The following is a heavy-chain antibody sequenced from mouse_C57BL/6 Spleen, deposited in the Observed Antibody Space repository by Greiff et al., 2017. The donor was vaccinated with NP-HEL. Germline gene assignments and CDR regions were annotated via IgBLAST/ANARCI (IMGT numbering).Heavy chain of an antibody. J-gene: IGHJ2*01. CDR1: GYTFTSYW. CDR3: ARGYDDALDY. Sequence: QVQLQQPGAELVKPGASVKLSCKASGYTFTSYWMQWVKQRPGQGLEWIGEIDPSDSYTNYNQKFKGKATLTVDTSSRTAYMQLSSLTSEDSAVYYCARGYDDALDYWGQGTTLTVSS. V-gene: IGHV1-50*01. D-gene: IGHD2-4*01. CDR2: IDPSDSYT.